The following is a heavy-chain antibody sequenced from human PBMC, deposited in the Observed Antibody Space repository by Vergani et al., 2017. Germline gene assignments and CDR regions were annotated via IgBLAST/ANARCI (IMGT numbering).Heavy chain of an antibody. D-gene: IGHD6-19*01. V-gene: IGHV4-61*02. CDR2: INTSGST. CDR1: GGSISSINCF. Sequence: QVKLQESGPGLLKPSQTLSLTCTGSGGSISSINCFWSWIRQPAGKGLEWIGRINTSGSTNYNPSLKSRVTMSVDTSKNQFSLKLSSVTAADTAMYYCTRGLSDYYYSYMAVWGKXP. CDR3: TRGLSDYYYSYMAV. J-gene: IGHJ6*03.